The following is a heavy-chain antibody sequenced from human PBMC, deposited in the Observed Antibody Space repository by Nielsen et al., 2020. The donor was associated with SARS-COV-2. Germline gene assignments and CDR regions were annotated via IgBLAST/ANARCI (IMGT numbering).Heavy chain of an antibody. Sequence: GESLKISCKGSGYSFTSYWISWVRQMPGKGLEWMGRIDPSDSYTNYSPSFQGQVTISADKSISTAYLQWSSLKASDTAIYYCARQRVGATGDFDYWGQGTLVTVSS. J-gene: IGHJ4*02. CDR1: GYSFTSYW. CDR3: ARQRVGATGDFDY. V-gene: IGHV5-10-1*04. CDR2: IDPSDSYT. D-gene: IGHD1-26*01.